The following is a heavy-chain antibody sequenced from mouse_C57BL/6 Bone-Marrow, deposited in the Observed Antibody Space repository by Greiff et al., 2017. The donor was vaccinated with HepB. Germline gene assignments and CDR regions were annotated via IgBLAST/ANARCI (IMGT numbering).Heavy chain of an antibody. CDR2: IYPGSGST. CDR1: GYTFTSYW. V-gene: IGHV1-55*01. Sequence: QVQLQQPGAELVKPGASVKMSCKASGYTFTSYWITWVKQRPGQGLEWIGDIYPGSGSTNYNEKFKSKATLTVDTSSSTAYMQRSSLTSEDSAVYYCARGLITTVVATGNYFDYWGQGTTLTVSS. CDR3: ARGLITTVVATGNYFDY. J-gene: IGHJ2*01. D-gene: IGHD1-1*01.